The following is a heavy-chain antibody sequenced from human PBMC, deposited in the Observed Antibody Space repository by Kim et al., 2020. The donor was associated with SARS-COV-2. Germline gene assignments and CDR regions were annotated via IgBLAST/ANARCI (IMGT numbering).Heavy chain of an antibody. Sequence: STPSLKSRVTISVDTSKNQFSLKLGCVTAADTAVYYCARESGTYDYVWGSWGQGTLVTVSS. J-gene: IGHJ4*02. V-gene: IGHV4-39*02. CDR3: ARESGTYDYVWGS. D-gene: IGHD3-16*01.